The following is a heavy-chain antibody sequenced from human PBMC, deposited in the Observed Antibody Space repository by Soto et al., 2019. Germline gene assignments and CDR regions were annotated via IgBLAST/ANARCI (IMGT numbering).Heavy chain of an antibody. D-gene: IGHD2-15*01. CDR3: ARDRPGLLLTYYGMEV. CDR1: GGTFSSYA. V-gene: IGHV1-69*01. CDR2: IIPIFGTA. Sequence: QVQLVQSGAEVKKPGSSVKVSCKASGGTFSSYAISWVRQAPGQGPEWIGGIIPIFGTANYAQKFQGRVTFTADESTSTANMEPRSLGFEDTAGYSCARDRPGLLLTYYGMEVWGQGTTVPVSS. J-gene: IGHJ6*02.